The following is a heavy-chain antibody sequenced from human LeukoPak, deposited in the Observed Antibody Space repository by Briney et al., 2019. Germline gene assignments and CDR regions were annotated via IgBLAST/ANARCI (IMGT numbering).Heavy chain of an antibody. J-gene: IGHJ3*02. V-gene: IGHV7-4-1*02. D-gene: IGHD5-12*01. CDR2: INTNTGNP. Sequence: ASVKVSCKASGYTFTSYAMNWVRQAPGQGLEWMGWINTNTGNPTYAQGFTGRFVFSLDTSVSTAYLQISSLKAEDTAVYYCARTMDIVATIPLDDAFDIWGQGTMVTVSS. CDR3: ARTMDIVATIPLDDAFDI. CDR1: GYTFTSYA.